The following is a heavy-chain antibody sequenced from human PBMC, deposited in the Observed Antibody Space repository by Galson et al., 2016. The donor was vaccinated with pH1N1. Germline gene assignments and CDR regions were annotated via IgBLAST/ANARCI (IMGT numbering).Heavy chain of an antibody. CDR2: IMPIFDKP. J-gene: IGHJ2*01. CDR1: GDIFINYP. Sequence: SVKVSCKASGDIFINYPISWVRQAPGQGLEWMGGIMPIFDKPTYAQKFQGRVKITTDKSTSTTYMVLSSLRSEDTAVYYCERGGGTYYQTYWYFNLWGRGTLVTVSS. CDR3: ERGGGTYYQTYWYFNL. V-gene: IGHV1-69*05. D-gene: IGHD3-22*01.